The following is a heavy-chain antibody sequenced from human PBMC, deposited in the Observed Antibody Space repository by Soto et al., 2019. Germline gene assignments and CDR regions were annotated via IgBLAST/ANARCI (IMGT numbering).Heavy chain of an antibody. V-gene: IGHV4-59*01. CDR1: GGSISNFY. J-gene: IGHJ3*01. D-gene: IGHD2-21*02. Sequence: QVQLQESGPGLVKPSETLSLTCTVSGGSISNFYWSWIRQSPGKGLEWIGYGYMYYSGNTNYNPSLESRVTISVDTSKNQISLKLTSVTAEDTALYYCARGSLSTETANALDVWGPGTMVTVSS. CDR2: MYYSGNT. CDR3: ARGSLSTETANALDV.